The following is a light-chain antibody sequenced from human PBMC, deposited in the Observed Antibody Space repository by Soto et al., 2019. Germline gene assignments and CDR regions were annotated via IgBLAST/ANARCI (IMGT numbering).Light chain of an antibody. CDR3: MQALQSLT. J-gene: IGKJ5*01. CDR1: QILLYNNTYNY. Sequence: EIVMTQYPLTLPVSLGEPASISCRASQILLYNNTYNYLDWYVQKPGQSPQLLIYFGSNRAPGVPDRFSGSGSGTDFTLKINRVEAEDVGTYYCMQALQSLTFGQGTRLEIK. CDR2: FGS. V-gene: IGKV2-28*01.